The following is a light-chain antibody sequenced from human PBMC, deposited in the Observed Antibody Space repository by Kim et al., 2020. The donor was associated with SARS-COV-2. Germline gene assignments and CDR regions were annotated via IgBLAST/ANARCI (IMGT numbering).Light chain of an antibody. V-gene: IGKV3-20*01. CDR2: SAS. Sequence: PGERAAPACRASQTVSSTYLAWYQHKPGQAPRLLIYSASSRVAGIPDRFGGSGSGTDFTLTISRLEPEDFAVYYCQQFSGSSYTFGQGTKLEI. J-gene: IGKJ2*01. CDR3: QQFSGSSYT. CDR1: QTVSSTY.